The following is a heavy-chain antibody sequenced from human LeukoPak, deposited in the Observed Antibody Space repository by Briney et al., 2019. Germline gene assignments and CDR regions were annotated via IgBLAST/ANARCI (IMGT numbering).Heavy chain of an antibody. V-gene: IGHV1-18*01. D-gene: IGHD2-2*01. CDR1: GYTFTSYG. CDR2: ISAYNGNT. J-gene: IGHJ6*02. CDR3: ARDCSSTSCFRDPYYYGMDV. Sequence: GASVKVSCKASGYTFTSYGISWVRQAPGQELEWMGWISAYNGNTNYAQKLQGRVTMTTDTSTSTAYMELRSLRSDDTAVYYCARDCSSTSCFRDPYYYGMDVWGQGTTVTVSS.